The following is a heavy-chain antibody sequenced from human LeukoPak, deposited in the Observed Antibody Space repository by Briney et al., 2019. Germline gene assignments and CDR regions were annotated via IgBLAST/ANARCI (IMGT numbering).Heavy chain of an antibody. D-gene: IGHD1-7*01. CDR3: ASPNWNYGATVYDSFDI. CDR2: ISGSGSNV. Sequence: PGGSLRLSCAASGFSFSTYSMDWVRQTPGKGLEWVSSISGSGSNVYYADSVKGRFTISRDNAKNSLFLQMNSLRAEDTAVYYCASPNWNYGATVYDSFDIWGPGTMVTVSS. CDR1: GFSFSTYS. J-gene: IGHJ3*02. V-gene: IGHV3-21*01.